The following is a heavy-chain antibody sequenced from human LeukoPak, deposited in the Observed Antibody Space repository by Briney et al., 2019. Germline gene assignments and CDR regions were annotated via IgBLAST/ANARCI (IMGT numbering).Heavy chain of an antibody. CDR2: IYSGGST. V-gene: IGHV3-53*01. Sequence: GGSLRLSCAASGFTVSSNYMNWVSQAPGKGLEWVSIIYSGGSTFYADSVKGRFTISRDNSKNTLHLQMNSLRAEDTAVYYCARSNDAFDIWGQGTMVTVSS. J-gene: IGHJ3*02. CDR1: GFTVSSNY. D-gene: IGHD5/OR15-5a*01. CDR3: ARSNDAFDI.